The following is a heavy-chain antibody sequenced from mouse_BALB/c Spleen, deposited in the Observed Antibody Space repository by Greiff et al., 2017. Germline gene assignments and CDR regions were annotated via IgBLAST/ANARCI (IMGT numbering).Heavy chain of an antibody. J-gene: IGHJ4*01. V-gene: IGHV1-9*01. CDR3: ARYQVLYGSSYTAMDY. D-gene: IGHD1-1*01. CDR1: GYTFSSYW. Sequence: VQLQQSGAELMKPGASVKISCKATGYTFSSYWIEWVKQRPGHGLEWIGEILPGSGSTNYNEKFKGKATFTADTSSNTAYMQLSSLTSEDSAVYYCARYQVLYGSSYTAMDYWGQGTSVTVSS. CDR2: ILPGSGST.